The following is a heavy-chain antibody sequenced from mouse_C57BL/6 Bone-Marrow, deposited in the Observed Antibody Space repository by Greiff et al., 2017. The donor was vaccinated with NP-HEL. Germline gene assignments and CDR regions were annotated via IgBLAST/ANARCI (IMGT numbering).Heavy chain of an antibody. CDR2: INPSTGGT. CDR3: ARRSTTGDWYFDV. J-gene: IGHJ1*03. Sequence: EVHLVESGPELVKPGASVKISCKASGYSFTGYYMNWVKQSPEKSLEWIGEINPSTGGTTYNQKFKAKATLTVDKSSSTAYMQLKSLTSEDSAVYYCARRSTTGDWYFDVWGTGTTVTVSS. D-gene: IGHD1-1*01. V-gene: IGHV1-42*01. CDR1: GYSFTGYY.